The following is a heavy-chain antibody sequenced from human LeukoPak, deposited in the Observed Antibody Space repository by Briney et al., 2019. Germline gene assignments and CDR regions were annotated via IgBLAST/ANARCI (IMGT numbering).Heavy chain of an antibody. Sequence: ASVKVSCKASGYTFTGYYMHWARQAPGQGLEWMGWINPNSGGTNYAQKFQGRVTMTRDTSISTAYMELSRLRSDDTAVYYCARDFYRMKARAAAGTLHYWGQGTLVTVSS. CDR3: ARDFYRMKARAAAGTLHY. D-gene: IGHD6-13*01. J-gene: IGHJ4*02. V-gene: IGHV1-2*02. CDR2: INPNSGGT. CDR1: GYTFTGYY.